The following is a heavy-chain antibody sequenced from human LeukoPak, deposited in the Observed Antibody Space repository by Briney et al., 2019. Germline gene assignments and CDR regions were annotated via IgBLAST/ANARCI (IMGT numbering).Heavy chain of an antibody. CDR3: ARLRDDYFDP. CDR2: IYYSGST. Sequence: NPSETLSLTCTVSGGSISSYYWSWIRQPPGKGLEWIGYIYYSGSTNYNPSLKSRVTISVDTSKNQFSLKLSSVTAADTAVYYCARLRDDYFDPWGQGTLVTVSS. V-gene: IGHV4-59*08. J-gene: IGHJ5*02. CDR1: GGSISSYY. D-gene: IGHD4-11*01.